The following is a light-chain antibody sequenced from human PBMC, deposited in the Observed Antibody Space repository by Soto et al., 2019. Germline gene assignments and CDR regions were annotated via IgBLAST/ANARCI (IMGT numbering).Light chain of an antibody. J-gene: IGKJ4*01. CDR1: QAIDSW. V-gene: IGKV1-12*01. CDR2: TGS. CDR3: QQRRYWPPLT. Sequence: DIQMTQSPSSVSASVGDRVTITCRASQAIDSWLAWYQQKPGEAPKLLIFTGSLLHSGVPPRFSGSGSGTDFTLTISSLEPEDFAVYYCQQRRYWPPLTFGGGTKVQIK.